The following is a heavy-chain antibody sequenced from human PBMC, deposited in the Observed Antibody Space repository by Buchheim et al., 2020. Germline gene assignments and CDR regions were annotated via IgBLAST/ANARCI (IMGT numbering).Heavy chain of an antibody. CDR1: GGSISSGDYY. J-gene: IGHJ6*02. V-gene: IGHV4-30-4*01. D-gene: IGHD3-3*01. CDR3: AITNGGGLEWSPYYYYGMDV. CDR2: IYYSGST. Sequence: QVQLQESGPGLVKPSQTLSLTCTVSGGSISSGDYYWSWIRQPPGKGLEWIGYIYYSGSTYYNPSLKSRVTISVDTSKNQFSLKLSSVTAADTAVYYCAITNGGGLEWSPYYYYGMDVWGQGTT.